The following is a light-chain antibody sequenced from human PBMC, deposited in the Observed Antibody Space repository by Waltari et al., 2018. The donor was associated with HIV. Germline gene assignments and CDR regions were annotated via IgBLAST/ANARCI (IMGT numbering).Light chain of an antibody. CDR1: QGISSW. Sequence: DIQMTQSPSSVSASVGDRVTITCRASQGISSWLAWYQQKPGKAPKLLRYAASTLLSGVPSRFSGSGSGTDFTLTIRGLQPEDSATYYCQQADSHPWTFGQGTRVEIK. J-gene: IGKJ1*01. V-gene: IGKV1-12*01. CDR2: AAS. CDR3: QQADSHPWT.